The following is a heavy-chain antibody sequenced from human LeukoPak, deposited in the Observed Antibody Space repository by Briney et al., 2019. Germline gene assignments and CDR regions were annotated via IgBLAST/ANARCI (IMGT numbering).Heavy chain of an antibody. D-gene: IGHD6-19*01. CDR1: GFTFSSYA. CDR3: VAGSGWRFDY. Sequence: QPGGSLRLSCAASGFTFSSYAMSWVRQAPGKGLEWVANIKKDGSDKNYLGSVKGRFTISRDNAKNSLYVQMNSLRDEDTAVYYCVAGSGWRFDYWGQGTLVTVSS. CDR2: IKKDGSDK. V-gene: IGHV3-7*01. J-gene: IGHJ4*02.